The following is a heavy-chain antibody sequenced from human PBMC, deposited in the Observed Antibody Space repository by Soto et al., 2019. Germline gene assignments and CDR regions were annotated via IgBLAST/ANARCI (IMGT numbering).Heavy chain of an antibody. V-gene: IGHV4-39*01. CDR1: GDSIISSDFY. J-gene: IGHJ5*02. Sequence: SETLSLTCTVSGDSIISSDFYWGWVRQPPGKGLEWIGSIFYLRSSYYNPSLKSRVTMSVDTSKNQFSLRLRSVTAADTALYFCARHSLALRKNNWFDPWGQGIMVTVSS. CDR3: ARHSLALRKNNWFDP. CDR2: IFYLRSS. D-gene: IGHD3-3*02.